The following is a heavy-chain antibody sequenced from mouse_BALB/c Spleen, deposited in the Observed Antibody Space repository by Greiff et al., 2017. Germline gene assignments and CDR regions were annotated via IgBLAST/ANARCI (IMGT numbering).Heavy chain of an antibody. Sequence: VKLMESGAELAKPGASVKMSCKASGYTFTSYWMHWVKQRPGQGLEWIGYINPSTGYTEYNQKFKDKATLTADKSSSTAYMQLSSLTSEDSAVYYCARYYDYSLFAYWGQGTLVTVSA. V-gene: IGHV1-7*01. J-gene: IGHJ3*01. CDR2: INPSTGYT. CDR3: ARYYDYSLFAY. D-gene: IGHD2-4*01. CDR1: GYTFTSYW.